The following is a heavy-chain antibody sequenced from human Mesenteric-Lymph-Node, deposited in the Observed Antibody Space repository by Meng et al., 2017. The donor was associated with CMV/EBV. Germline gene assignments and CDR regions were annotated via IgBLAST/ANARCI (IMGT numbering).Heavy chain of an antibody. CDR1: YTFTGYY. D-gene: IGHD5-12*01. CDR3: AKDSGYSGYDQPEPFDY. V-gene: IGHV1-2*06. Sequence: YTFTGYYMHWVRQAPGQGLEWMGRINPNSGGANYAQRFQGRVTMTGDTSISTAYMELSSLRSEDTAVYYCAKDSGYSGYDQPEPFDYWGQGTLVTVSS. CDR2: INPNSGGA. J-gene: IGHJ4*02.